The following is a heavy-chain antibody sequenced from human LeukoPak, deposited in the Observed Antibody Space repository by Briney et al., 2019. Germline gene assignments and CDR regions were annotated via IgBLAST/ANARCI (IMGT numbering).Heavy chain of an antibody. J-gene: IGHJ5*02. CDR3: AKDQPYNYYGSGSYPRWFDP. CDR1: GYTFTSYY. Sequence: ASVKVSCKASGYTFTSYYMHWVRQAPGQGLEWMGIINPSGGSTSYAQKFQGRVTMTRDTSTSTVYMELSSLRSEDTAVYYCAKDQPYNYYGSGSYPRWFDPWGQGTLVTVSS. D-gene: IGHD3-10*01. CDR2: INPSGGST. V-gene: IGHV1-46*01.